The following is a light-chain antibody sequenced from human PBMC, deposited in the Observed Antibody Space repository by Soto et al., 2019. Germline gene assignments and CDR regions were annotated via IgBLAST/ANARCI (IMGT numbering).Light chain of an antibody. Sequence: QSVLTQPRSVSGSPGQSVTISCTGTSSDVGGYNYVSWYQQHPGKAPKLMIYDVSKWPSGVPDRFSGSKSGNTASLTISGLQAEDEADYYCCSYAGSYTFVVFGTGTKVTVL. V-gene: IGLV2-11*01. CDR3: CSYAGSYTFVV. J-gene: IGLJ1*01. CDR1: SSDVGGYNY. CDR2: DVS.